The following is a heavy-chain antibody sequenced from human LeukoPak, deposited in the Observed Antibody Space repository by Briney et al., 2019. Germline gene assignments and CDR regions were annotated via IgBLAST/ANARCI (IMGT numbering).Heavy chain of an antibody. Sequence: SVKVSCKPSGVTFSGYGINWVRQAPGQGLGCMGRVVPMSGTPNYAQKFQGRVTITTDESTSTAYMGLTSLRSEDTAVYYCARDFYYDTSGGGLTWGQGTMVTVSS. CDR1: GVTFSGYG. J-gene: IGHJ3*01. CDR2: VVPMSGTP. CDR3: ARDFYYDTSGGGLT. D-gene: IGHD3-22*01. V-gene: IGHV1-69*05.